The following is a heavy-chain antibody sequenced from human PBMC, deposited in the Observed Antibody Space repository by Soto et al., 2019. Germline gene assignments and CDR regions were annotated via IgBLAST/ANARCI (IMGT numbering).Heavy chain of an antibody. D-gene: IGHD6-13*01. J-gene: IGHJ6*02. CDR3: ARTAAGRYELGMDV. CDR2: IWYDGSNK. V-gene: IGHV3-33*01. Sequence: QVQLVESGGGVVQPGRSLRLSSAASGFTFSSYGMHWVRQAPGKGLEWVAVIWYDGSNKYYADSVKGRFTISRDNSKNTLYLQMNSLRAEDTAVYYCARTAAGRYELGMDVWGQGTTVTVSS. CDR1: GFTFSSYG.